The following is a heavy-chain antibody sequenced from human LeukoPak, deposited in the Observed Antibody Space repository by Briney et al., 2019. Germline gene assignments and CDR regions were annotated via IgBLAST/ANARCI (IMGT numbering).Heavy chain of an antibody. V-gene: IGHV3-23*01. CDR1: GFTFSSYA. CDR2: ISGSGGST. J-gene: IGHJ4*02. CDR3: AKDGYNYGYFDY. Sequence: GGSLRLSCAASGFTFSSYAMSWVRQAPGKGLEWVSAISGSGGSTYYADSVKGRFTISRDNSKNTLYLQMDSLRAEDTAVYYCAKDGYNYGYFDYWGQGTLVTVSS. D-gene: IGHD5-24*01.